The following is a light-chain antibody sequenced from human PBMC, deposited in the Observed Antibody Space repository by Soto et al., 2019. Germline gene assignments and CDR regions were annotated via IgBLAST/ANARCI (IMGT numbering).Light chain of an antibody. CDR2: EDI. CDR3: CSYAGGNTYV. J-gene: IGLJ1*01. CDR1: SSDVGSYNL. V-gene: IGLV2-23*01. Sequence: QSALTQPASVTGSPGQSITISCTGTSSDVGSYNLVCWYQQHPGKAPKLMIYEDIERPSGVSYRFSASKSGNTASLTISGLQTDDEADYYCCSYAGGNTYVFGTGTKVTVL.